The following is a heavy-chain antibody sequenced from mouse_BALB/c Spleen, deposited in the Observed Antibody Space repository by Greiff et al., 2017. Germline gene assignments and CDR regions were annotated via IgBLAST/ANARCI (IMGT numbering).Heavy chain of an antibody. Sequence: LQQPGSELVRPGASVKLSCKASGYTFTSYWMHWVKQRHGQGLEWIGNIYPGSGSTNYDEKFKSKGTLTVDTSSSTAYMHLSSLTSEDSAVYYCTRQEYDYDGGFAYWGQGTLVTVSA. V-gene: IGHV1S22*01. CDR1: GYTFTSYW. D-gene: IGHD2-4*01. J-gene: IGHJ3*01. CDR2: IYPGSGST. CDR3: TRQEYDYDGGFAY.